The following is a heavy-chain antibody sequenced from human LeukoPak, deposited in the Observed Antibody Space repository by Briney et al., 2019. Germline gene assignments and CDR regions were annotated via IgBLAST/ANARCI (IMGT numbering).Heavy chain of an antibody. J-gene: IGHJ4*02. V-gene: IGHV3-7*01. CDR3: AREGIAVADRFDY. D-gene: IGHD6-19*01. CDR2: IKQDGSEK. CDR1: GFTFSSYW. Sequence: GGSLRLSCAASGFTFSSYWMSWVRQAPGKGLEWVANIKQDGSEKYYVDSVKGRFTISRDNAKNSLYLQMNSLRAEDTAVYYCAREGIAVADRFDYWGQGTLVTVS.